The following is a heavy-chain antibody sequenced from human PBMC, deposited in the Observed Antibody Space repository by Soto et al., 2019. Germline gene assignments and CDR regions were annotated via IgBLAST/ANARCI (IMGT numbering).Heavy chain of an antibody. CDR1: GFTFRSFT. V-gene: IGHV3-21*01. Sequence: LILSCAASGFTFRSFTMNWVRQAPGKGLEWVSTISSNSAYIYYTDALRGRFTIPRDNAKNSLHLQMNSLRAEDTAVYYCTRDASRDSSARGWFDPWGPGTLVTVSS. J-gene: IGHJ5*02. CDR2: ISSNSAYI. CDR3: TRDASRDSSARGWFDP. D-gene: IGHD6-13*01.